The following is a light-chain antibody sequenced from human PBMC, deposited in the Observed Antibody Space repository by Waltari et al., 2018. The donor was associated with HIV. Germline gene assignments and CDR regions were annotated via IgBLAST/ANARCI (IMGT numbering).Light chain of an antibody. CDR2: EAS. V-gene: IGKV4-1*01. CDR3: QQYYSTPT. CDR1: ESVLSPSNNVNY. J-gene: IGKJ5*01. Sequence: DIVLTQSPETLSVSLGERAGIHCKSAESVLSPSNNVNYFAWYQQRPGQPPTLLFSEASSRSSGVPARFTASGSRTDFTLTIDDLQADDVAVYFCQQYYSTPTFGRGTQLV.